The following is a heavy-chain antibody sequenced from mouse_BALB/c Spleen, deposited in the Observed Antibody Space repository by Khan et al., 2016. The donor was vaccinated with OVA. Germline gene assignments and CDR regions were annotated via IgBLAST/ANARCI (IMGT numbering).Heavy chain of an antibody. V-gene: IGHV3-2*02. CDR2: ISYSGGT. Sequence: VQLKESGPGLVKPSQSLSLTCTVTGYSITSGYAWNWIRQFPGNKLEWMGYISYSGGTSYTPSLKSRISITRDTSKNQFFLQLNSVTTEDTATYYCARGNYYGYYFDYWGQGTTLTVSS. CDR3: ARGNYYGYYFDY. D-gene: IGHD1-1*01. CDR1: GYSITSGYA. J-gene: IGHJ2*01.